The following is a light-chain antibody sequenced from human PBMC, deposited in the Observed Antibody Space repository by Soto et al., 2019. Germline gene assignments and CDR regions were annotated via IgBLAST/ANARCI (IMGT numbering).Light chain of an antibody. CDR2: GAS. Sequence: IVRTQSPATLSLSPGERATLSCRASQSVSGNLAWFQQKPGQAPRLLVYGASTRATGIPARLSGSGSGTDFTLTISSLEPEDFAVYYCQQRSFWITFGQGTRLEIK. V-gene: IGKV3-11*01. J-gene: IGKJ5*01. CDR3: QQRSFWIT. CDR1: QSVSGN.